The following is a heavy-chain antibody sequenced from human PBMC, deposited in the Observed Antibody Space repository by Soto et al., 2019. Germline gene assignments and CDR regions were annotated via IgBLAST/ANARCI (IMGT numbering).Heavy chain of an antibody. Sequence: GASVKVSCKTSGYTFTSYGIIWVRQAPGQGLEWMGWISGYNGNTNYAQSLQGRVTMTTDTSTSTAYMELRSLRSDDTAMYYCARAGLFFIISYLLSSIDSWGQGILVSVSS. V-gene: IGHV1-18*01. CDR2: ISGYNGNT. CDR1: GYTFTSYG. J-gene: IGHJ4*02. CDR3: ARAGLFFIISYLLSSIDS. D-gene: IGHD2-21*01.